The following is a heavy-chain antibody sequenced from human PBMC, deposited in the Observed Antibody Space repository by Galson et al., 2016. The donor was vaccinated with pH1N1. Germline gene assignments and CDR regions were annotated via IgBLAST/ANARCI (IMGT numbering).Heavy chain of an antibody. J-gene: IGHJ5*01. CDR2: VSYSGNP. V-gene: IGHV4-31*03. CDR1: GGSISSGDYY. D-gene: IGHD3-22*01. CDR3: AVQIHYYDSSGYYDS. Sequence: TLSLTCSVSGGSISSGDYYWTWIRQHPEKGLEWVGYVSYSGNPFYNPSFKTRITMSMDTSKNQFSLKLRSVTAADTAVYYGAVQIHYYDSSGYYDSWGHGTLVTVSS.